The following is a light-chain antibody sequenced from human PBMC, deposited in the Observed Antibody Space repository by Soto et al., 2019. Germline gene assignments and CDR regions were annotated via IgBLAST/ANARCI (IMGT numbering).Light chain of an antibody. Sequence: DIQMTQSPSSVSASVGDRFTITCRARQSISSWLAWYQQKPGTVPKLLIYAASSLQSGVPSRFSGCGAGTEFTLPITRLQPEVFGTYYCQQGVSFPLTFGLCTCLEI. J-gene: IGKJ5*01. V-gene: IGKV1-12*01. CDR3: QQGVSFPLT. CDR1: QSISSW. CDR2: AAS.